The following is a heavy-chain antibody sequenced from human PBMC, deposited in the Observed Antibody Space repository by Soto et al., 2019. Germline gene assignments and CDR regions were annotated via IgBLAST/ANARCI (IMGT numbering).Heavy chain of an antibody. CDR3: AIAGYWSSNSWYGGALDI. J-gene: IGHJ3*02. V-gene: IGHV1-18*01. Sequence: ASVKVSCKASGYTFTSYTISWVRQAPGQGLERMGWISAYNGNTNNAQKLQGRATMTTDTSTSTAYMEMRSLRSDDTAVYYCAIAGYWSSNSWYGGALDIWGQGTMVTVSS. CDR2: ISAYNGNT. D-gene: IGHD2-2*03. CDR1: GYTFTSYT.